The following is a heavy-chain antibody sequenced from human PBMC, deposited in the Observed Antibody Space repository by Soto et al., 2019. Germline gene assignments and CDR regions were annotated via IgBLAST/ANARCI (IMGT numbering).Heavy chain of an antibody. CDR3: ARLSALYAIPYYYYYMDV. D-gene: IGHD2-8*01. CDR2: IYYSGST. J-gene: IGHJ6*03. CDR1: GGSISSYY. Sequence: ASDTLSLTCTVSGGSISSYYWSWIRQPPGKGLEWIGYIYYSGSTNYNPSLKSRVTISVDTSKNQFSLKLSSVTAADTAVYYCARLSALYAIPYYYYYMDVWGKGTTVTVSS. V-gene: IGHV4-59*08.